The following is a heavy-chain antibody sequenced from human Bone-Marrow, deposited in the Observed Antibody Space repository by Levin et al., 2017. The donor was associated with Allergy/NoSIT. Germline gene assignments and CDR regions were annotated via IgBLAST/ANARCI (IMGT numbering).Heavy chain of an antibody. V-gene: IGHV4-34*01. J-gene: IGHJ5*02. Sequence: SETLSLTCAVYGGSFSGYYWSWIRQPPGKGLEWIGEINHSGSTNYNPSLKSRVTISVDTSKNQFSLKLSSVTAADTAVYYCARKYCSSTSCYSWFDPWGQGTLVTVSS. CDR1: GGSFSGYY. CDR3: ARKYCSSTSCYSWFDP. CDR2: INHSGST. D-gene: IGHD2-2*02.